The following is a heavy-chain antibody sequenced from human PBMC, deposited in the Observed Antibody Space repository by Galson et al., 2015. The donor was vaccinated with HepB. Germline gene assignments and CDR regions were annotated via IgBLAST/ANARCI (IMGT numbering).Heavy chain of an antibody. J-gene: IGHJ4*02. CDR3: TRGDLEMTY. D-gene: IGHD1-1*01. Sequence: CAISGDSASSNSAAWNWIRQSPSRGLEWLGRTYYRSKWYNNYAVSVKSRITINPDTTKNQFSLQLNSVTPEDTAVYYCTRGDLEMTYWGQGTLVTVSS. CDR2: TYYRSKWYN. CDR1: GDSASSNSAA. V-gene: IGHV6-1*01.